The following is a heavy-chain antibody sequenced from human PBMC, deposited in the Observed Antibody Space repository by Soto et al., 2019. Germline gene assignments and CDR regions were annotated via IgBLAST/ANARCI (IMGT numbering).Heavy chain of an antibody. V-gene: IGHV1-18*01. CDR1: GYTFTSYT. J-gene: IGHJ4*02. Sequence: AAVKVSCKASGYTFTSYTVSWVRQAPGQGLEWVGWIGPSSGNTDSARNLQGRVTMTTDTSTSTAYMELRSLRSDDTAVYYCARDTGNFFDYWGQGTLVTVSS. CDR3: ARDTGNFFDY. CDR2: IGPSSGNT.